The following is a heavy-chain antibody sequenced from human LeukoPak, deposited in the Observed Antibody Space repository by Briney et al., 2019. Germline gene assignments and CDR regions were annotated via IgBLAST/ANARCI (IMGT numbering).Heavy chain of an antibody. Sequence: GGSLRLSWAASGFTFSSYAMNWVRQAPGKGMEWVSAISGGGGNTHDADSVKGRFTISRDNSKNTLYLQMNSLRAEDTAIYYCARGTYCSSSSCSKRPLDSWGQGTLVTASS. V-gene: IGHV3-23*01. CDR2: ISGGGGNT. D-gene: IGHD2-2*01. CDR1: GFTFSSYA. CDR3: ARGTYCSSSSCSKRPLDS. J-gene: IGHJ4*02.